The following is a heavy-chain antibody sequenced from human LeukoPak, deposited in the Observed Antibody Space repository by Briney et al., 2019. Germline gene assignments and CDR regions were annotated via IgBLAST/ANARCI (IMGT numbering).Heavy chain of an antibody. V-gene: IGHV1-2*04. J-gene: IGHJ3*02. D-gene: IGHD6-13*01. CDR2: INPNSGGT. CDR3: ARRSSSSTGAFDI. Sequence: ASVKVSCKASGYTFTGYYMHWVRQAPGQGLEWMGWINPNSGGTNYAQKFQGWVTMTRDTSISTAYMELSRLRSDDTGVYYCARRSSSSTGAFDIWGQGTMVTVSS. CDR1: GYTFTGYY.